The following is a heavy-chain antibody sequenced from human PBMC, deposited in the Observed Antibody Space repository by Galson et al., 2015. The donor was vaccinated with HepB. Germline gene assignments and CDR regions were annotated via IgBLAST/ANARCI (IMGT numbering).Heavy chain of an antibody. Sequence: SLRLSCAGSGFIFSGFAMTWVRQAPGKGLEWVPSIIGSGFTTCHADSVKGRFTISRDNSKNTLYLQMNSLRVDDTAVYYCVKSTIVGVVVFRSDYLGQGTLVTVSS. D-gene: IGHD3-3*01. CDR1: GFIFSGFA. V-gene: IGHV3-23*01. CDR3: VKSTIVGVVVFRSDY. CDR2: IIGSGFTT. J-gene: IGHJ4*02.